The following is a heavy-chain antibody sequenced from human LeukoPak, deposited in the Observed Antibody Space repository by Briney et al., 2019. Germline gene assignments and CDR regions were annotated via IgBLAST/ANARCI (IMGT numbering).Heavy chain of an antibody. V-gene: IGHV4-59*01. CDR3: ARAAFHPYCSGGSCYSGWFDP. J-gene: IGHJ5*02. CDR1: GGSISSYY. D-gene: IGHD2-15*01. CDR2: TYYSGST. Sequence: SETLSLTCTVSGGSISSYYWSWIRQPPGKGLEWIGYTYYSGSTNYNPSLKSRVTISVDTSKNQFSLKLSSVTAADTAVYYCARAAFHPYCSGGSCYSGWFDPWGQGTLVTVSS.